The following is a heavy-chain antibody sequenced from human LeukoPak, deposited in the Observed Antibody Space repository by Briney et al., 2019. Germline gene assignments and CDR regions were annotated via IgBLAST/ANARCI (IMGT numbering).Heavy chain of an antibody. CDR3: ARDPYYDFWSGYYYYYYYMDV. D-gene: IGHD3-3*01. Sequence: ASVKVSCKASGYTFTSYGISWVRQAPGQGLEWMGWISAYNGNTNYAQKLQGRVTMTTDTSTSTAYMELRSLRSDDTAAYYCARDPYYDFWSGYYYYYYYMDVWGKGTTVTVSS. CDR2: ISAYNGNT. CDR1: GYTFTSYG. J-gene: IGHJ6*03. V-gene: IGHV1-18*01.